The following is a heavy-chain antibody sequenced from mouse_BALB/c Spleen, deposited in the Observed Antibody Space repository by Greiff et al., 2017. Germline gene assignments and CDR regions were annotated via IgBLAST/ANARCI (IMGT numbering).Heavy chain of an antibody. CDR3: AKPNSITTVVDYYAMDY. J-gene: IGHJ4*01. D-gene: IGHD1-1*01. CDR2: IWGDGST. V-gene: IGHV2-6-6*01. Sequence: QVQLKESGPGLVAPSQSLSITCTVSGFSLTNSGVHWVRQSPGKGLEWLGVIWGDGSTNYNSAFKSRLSISKDNSKSQVFLKMNSLQTDDTARYYCAKPNSITTVVDYYAMDYWGQGTSVTVSS. CDR1: GFSLTNSG.